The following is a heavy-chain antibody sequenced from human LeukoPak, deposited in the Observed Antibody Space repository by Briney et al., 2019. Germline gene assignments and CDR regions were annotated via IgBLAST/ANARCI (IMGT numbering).Heavy chain of an antibody. J-gene: IGHJ5*02. Sequence: SVKVSCKASGGTFSSYAISWVRQAPGQGLEWMGRIIPIFGTANYAQKFQGRVTITTDESTSTAYMELSSLRSEDTAVYYCARDGVVVVPAAPYNWFDPWGQGTLVTLSS. CDR1: GGTFSSYA. CDR2: IIPIFGTA. D-gene: IGHD2-2*01. V-gene: IGHV1-69*05. CDR3: ARDGVVVVPAAPYNWFDP.